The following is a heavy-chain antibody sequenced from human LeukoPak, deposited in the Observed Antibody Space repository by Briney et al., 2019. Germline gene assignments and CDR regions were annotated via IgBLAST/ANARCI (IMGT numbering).Heavy chain of an antibody. D-gene: IGHD2-2*01. J-gene: IGHJ4*02. CDR2: IYTSGST. V-gene: IGHV4-61*02. CDR1: GGSISSGSYY. Sequence: SETLSLTCTVSGGSISSGSYYWSWIRQPAGKGLGWIGRIYTSGSTNYNPSLKSRVTISVDTSKNQFSLKLSSVAAADTAVYYCARGLVPAAMTIFDYWGQGTLVTVSS. CDR3: ARGLVPAAMTIFDY.